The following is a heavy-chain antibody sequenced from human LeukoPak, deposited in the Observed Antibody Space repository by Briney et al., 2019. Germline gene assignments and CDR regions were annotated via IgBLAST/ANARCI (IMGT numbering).Heavy chain of an antibody. CDR1: GGSFSGYY. V-gene: IGHV4-34*01. Sequence: SETLSLTCAVYGGSFSGYYWSWIRQPPGKGLEWIGEINHSGSTSYNPSLKSRVTISVDTSKNQFSLKLSSVTAADTAVYYCARGVPIRNTLDYWGQGTLVTVSS. CDR2: INHSGST. J-gene: IGHJ4*02. CDR3: ARGVPIRNTLDY. D-gene: IGHD2-2*02.